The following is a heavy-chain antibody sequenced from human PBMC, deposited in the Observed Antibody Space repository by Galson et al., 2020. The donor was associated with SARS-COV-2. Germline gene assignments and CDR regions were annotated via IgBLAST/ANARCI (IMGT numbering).Heavy chain of an antibody. V-gene: IGHV4-39*01. CDR2: IYYSGST. CDR1: GGSISSSSYY. Sequence: ASETLSLTCTVSGGSISSSSYYWGWIRQPPGKGLEWIGSIYYSGSTYYNPSLKSRVTISVDTSKNQFSLKLSSVTAADTAVYYCARHGGFVVRGAAYGMDVWGQGTTVTVSS. J-gene: IGHJ6*02. D-gene: IGHD3-10*01. CDR3: ARHGGFVVRGAAYGMDV.